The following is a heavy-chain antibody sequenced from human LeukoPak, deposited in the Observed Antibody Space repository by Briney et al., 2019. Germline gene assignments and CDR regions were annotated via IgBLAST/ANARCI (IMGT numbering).Heavy chain of an antibody. J-gene: IGHJ3*02. CDR3: ASRGCSSTSCYFGAFDI. Sequence: GGSLRLSCEASGFTVSSNYMSWVRQAPGKGLEWVSVIYSGGSTYYADSVKGRFTISRDNSKNTLYLQMNSLRAEDTAVYYCASRGCSSTSCYFGAFDIWGQGTMVTVSS. CDR2: IYSGGST. D-gene: IGHD2-2*01. V-gene: IGHV3-53*01. CDR1: GFTVSSNY.